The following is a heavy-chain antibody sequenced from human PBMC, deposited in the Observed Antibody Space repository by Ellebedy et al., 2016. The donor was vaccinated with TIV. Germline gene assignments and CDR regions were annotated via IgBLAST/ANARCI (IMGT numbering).Heavy chain of an antibody. CDR1: GYTFTSYY. V-gene: IGHV1-46*01. Sequence: AASVKVSCKASGYTFTSYYLHWVRQAPGQGLEWMGIINPSGASTTYAQKFQGRVTMTRDTSTSSVYMELSSLRSEDTAVYYCARGTTYGDDPGYWGQGTLVTVSS. CDR2: INPSGAST. CDR3: ARGTTYGDDPGY. J-gene: IGHJ4*02. D-gene: IGHD4-17*01.